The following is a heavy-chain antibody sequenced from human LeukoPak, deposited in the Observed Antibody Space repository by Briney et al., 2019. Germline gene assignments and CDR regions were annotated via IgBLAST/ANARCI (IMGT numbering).Heavy chain of an antibody. V-gene: IGHV3-21*01. Sequence: GGSLRLSCAASGFTFSSYSMNWVRQAPGKGLEWVSSISSSSSYIYYADSVKGRFTISRDNAKNSLYLQMNSLRAEDTAVYYCARGIAAAGPLDAFDIWGQGTTVTVSS. J-gene: IGHJ3*02. CDR2: ISSSSSYI. CDR1: GFTFSSYS. D-gene: IGHD6-13*01. CDR3: ARGIAAAGPLDAFDI.